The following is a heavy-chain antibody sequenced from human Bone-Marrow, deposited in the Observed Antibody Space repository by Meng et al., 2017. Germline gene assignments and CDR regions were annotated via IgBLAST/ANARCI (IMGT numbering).Heavy chain of an antibody. J-gene: IGHJ5*02. CDR3: ASGYCSGGSCQVGWFDP. Sequence: GRRKQGGAGLLKPSETLSLTCAVYGGSFSGYYWSWIRQPPGKGLEWIGEINHSGSTNYNPSLKSRVTISVDTSKNQFSLKLSSVTAADTAVYYCASGYCSGGSCQVGWFDPWGQGTLVTVSS. CDR2: INHSGST. CDR1: GGSFSGYY. V-gene: IGHV4-34*01. D-gene: IGHD2-15*01.